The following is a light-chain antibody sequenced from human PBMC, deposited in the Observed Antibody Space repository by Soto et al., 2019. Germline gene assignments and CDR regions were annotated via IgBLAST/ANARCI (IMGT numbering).Light chain of an antibody. CDR3: QEYNSYLYT. J-gene: IGKJ2*01. Sequence: DMQMTQSPSTLSASVGDRITITCRASQSISSWLAWYQQKPGKAPKLLIYDASSLESGVPSRFSGSGSGTEFTLPISSLQPDDFATYYCQEYNSYLYTFGQGTKPEIK. CDR2: DAS. V-gene: IGKV1-5*01. CDR1: QSISSW.